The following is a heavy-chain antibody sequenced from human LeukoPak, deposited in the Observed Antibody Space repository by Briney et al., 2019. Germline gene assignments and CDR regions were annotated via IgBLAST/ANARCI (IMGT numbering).Heavy chain of an antibody. D-gene: IGHD6-13*01. V-gene: IGHV1-69*05. CDR2: IIPIFGTA. CDR3: ASSGDSSSWSAPFDY. J-gene: IGHJ4*02. CDR1: GGTFSSYA. Sequence: GSSVKVSCKASGGTFSSYAISWVRQAPGQGVEWMGWIIPIFGTANYAQKFQGRVTITTDESTSTAYMELSSLRSEDTAVYYCASSGDSSSWSAPFDYWGQGTLVTVSS.